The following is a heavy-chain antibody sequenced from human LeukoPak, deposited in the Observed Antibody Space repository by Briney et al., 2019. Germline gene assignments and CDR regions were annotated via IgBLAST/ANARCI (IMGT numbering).Heavy chain of an antibody. CDR3: AELGITMIGGV. J-gene: IGHJ6*04. D-gene: IGHD3-10*02. CDR2: ISGSGGST. Sequence: GGSLRLSCAASGFTFDDYGMSWVRQGPGKGLEWVSAISGSGGSTYYADSVKGRFTISRDNSKNTLYLQMNSLRAEDTAVYYCAELGITMIGGVWGKGTTVTISS. CDR1: GFTFDDYG. V-gene: IGHV3-23*01.